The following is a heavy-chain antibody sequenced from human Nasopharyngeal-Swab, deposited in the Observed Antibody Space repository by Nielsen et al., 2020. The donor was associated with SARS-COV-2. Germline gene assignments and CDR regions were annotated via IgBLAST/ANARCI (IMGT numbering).Heavy chain of an antibody. CDR3: AIIAAAGTHY. Sequence: GSLRLSCAASGFPFSSYCMLWVRQAPGKGLVWVSRINSDGSSTSSADSVKGRFTISRDNAKNTLYLQMNSLRAEDTAVYYCAIIAAAGTHYWGQGTLVTVSS. J-gene: IGHJ4*02. V-gene: IGHV3-74*01. CDR1: GFPFSSYC. CDR2: INSDGSST. D-gene: IGHD6-13*01.